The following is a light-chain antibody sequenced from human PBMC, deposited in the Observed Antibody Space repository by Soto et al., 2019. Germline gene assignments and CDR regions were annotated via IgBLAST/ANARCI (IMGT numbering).Light chain of an antibody. CDR3: QQLYSYPIT. CDR1: QGSSSY. J-gene: IGKJ5*01. V-gene: IGKV1-9*01. Sequence: DIPLTQSPSFLSASVGDRVTITCRASQGSSSYLAWYQQKPGKAPKLLFSAASTLQSGVPSWFSGSGSGTEFTLTISSLQPEDFATYYCQQLYSYPITFGQGTRLEVK. CDR2: AAS.